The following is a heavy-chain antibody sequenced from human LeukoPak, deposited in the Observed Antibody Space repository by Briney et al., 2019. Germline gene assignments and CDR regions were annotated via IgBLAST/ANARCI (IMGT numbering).Heavy chain of an antibody. Sequence: GGSLRLSCTASGFTFGDYAMSWFRQAPGKGLEWISYISSSGDIIKYADSMKGRFTISRDNAKNSLYLQMNSLRVEDTALYYCAKDIGRVDTASTYMDVWGKGTTVTISS. CDR1: GFTFGDYA. CDR2: ISSSGDII. V-gene: IGHV3-11*01. CDR3: AKDIGRVDTASTYMDV. D-gene: IGHD5-18*01. J-gene: IGHJ6*03.